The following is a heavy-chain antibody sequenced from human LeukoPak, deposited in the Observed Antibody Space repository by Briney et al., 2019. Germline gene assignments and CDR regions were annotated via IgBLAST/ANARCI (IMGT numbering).Heavy chain of an antibody. CDR3: AREHRITIFGVAPFDY. D-gene: IGHD3-3*01. CDR2: IYTSGST. Sequence: SETLSLTCTVSGGSISSYYWSWIRQPAGKGLEWIGRIYTSGSTNYNPSLKSRVTMSVDTSKNQFSLKLSSVTAADTAVYYCAREHRITIFGVAPFDYWGQGTLVTVPS. J-gene: IGHJ4*02. V-gene: IGHV4-4*07. CDR1: GGSISSYY.